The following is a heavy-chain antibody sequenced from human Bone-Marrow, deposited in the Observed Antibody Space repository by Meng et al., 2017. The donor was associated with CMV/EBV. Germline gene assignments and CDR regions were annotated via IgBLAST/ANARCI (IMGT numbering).Heavy chain of an antibody. CDR2: ISSSSSYI. CDR1: GFTFSSYS. Sequence: GGSLRLSCAASGFTFSSYSMNWVRQAPGKGLEWVSSISSSSSYIYYADSVKGRFTISRDNAKNSLYLQMNSLRAEDTAVYYCARVYYGSGYYFDDWGQETLVTVSS. CDR3: ARVYYGSGYYFDD. V-gene: IGHV3-21*01. D-gene: IGHD3-10*01. J-gene: IGHJ4*02.